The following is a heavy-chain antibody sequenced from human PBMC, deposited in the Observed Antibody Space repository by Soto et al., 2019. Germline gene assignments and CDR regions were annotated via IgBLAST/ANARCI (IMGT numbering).Heavy chain of an antibody. Sequence: PSETLSLTCTVSGGSISRADYYWSWIRQPPGKGLEWIGYIYYTGSTYYNPSLKSRVTISVDTSKNQFSLKLRSVTAADTAVYYCATSEYSSSSVNWFDPWGQGTLVTVSS. CDR1: GGSISRADYY. CDR2: IYYTGST. J-gene: IGHJ5*02. D-gene: IGHD6-6*01. V-gene: IGHV4-30-4*01. CDR3: ATSEYSSSSVNWFDP.